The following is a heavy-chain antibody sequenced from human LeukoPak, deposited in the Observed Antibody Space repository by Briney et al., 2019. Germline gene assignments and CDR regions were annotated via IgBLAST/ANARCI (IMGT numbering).Heavy chain of an antibody. CDR3: ATDLGYYDSSGPRGFDP. D-gene: IGHD3-22*01. CDR1: GYTFTGYY. V-gene: IGHV1-2*02. J-gene: IGHJ5*02. CDR2: INPDSGGT. Sequence: ASVKVSCKASGYTFTGYYMHWVRQAPGQGLEWMGWINPDSGGTIYAQNFQGRVTMTRDTSISTAYMELSSLRSEDTAVYYCATDLGYYDSSGPRGFDPWGQGTLVTVSS.